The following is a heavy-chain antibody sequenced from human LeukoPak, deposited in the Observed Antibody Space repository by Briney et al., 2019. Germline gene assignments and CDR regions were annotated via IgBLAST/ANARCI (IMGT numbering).Heavy chain of an antibody. Sequence: ASVKVSCKASGYTFTGYYMHWVRQAPGQGLEWMGWINPNSGGTNYAQKFQGRVTMTRDTSISTAYMELSRLRSDDTAVYYCARTPSAARYGWFDPWGQGTLVTVSS. CDR1: GYTFTGYY. CDR3: ARTPSAARYGWFDP. D-gene: IGHD6-6*01. J-gene: IGHJ5*02. CDR2: INPNSGGT. V-gene: IGHV1-2*02.